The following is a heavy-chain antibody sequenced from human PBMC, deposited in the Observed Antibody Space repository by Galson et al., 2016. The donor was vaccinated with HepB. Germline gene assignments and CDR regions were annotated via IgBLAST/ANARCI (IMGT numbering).Heavy chain of an antibody. D-gene: IGHD3-3*01. J-gene: IGHJ4*02. CDR2: VYQNGST. CDR3: ARFWNGNYFDY. Sequence: ETLSLTCAVSGASISSTDWWSWVRQPPGKGLEWIGEVYQNGSTNYNPSLKSRVTISVDKSKTQFSLRLSSVTAADTAVYYCARFWNGNYFDYWGQGTLVTVSS. V-gene: IGHV4-4*02. CDR1: GASISSTDW.